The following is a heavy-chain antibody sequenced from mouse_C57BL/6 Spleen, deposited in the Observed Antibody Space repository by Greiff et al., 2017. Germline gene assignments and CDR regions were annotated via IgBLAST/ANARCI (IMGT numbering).Heavy chain of an antibody. CDR1: GYTFTDYY. D-gene: IGHD2-3*01. CDR3: ARVGDGYRLDY. V-gene: IGHV1-76*01. Sequence: VHLVESGAELVRPGASVKLSCKASGYTFTDYYINWVKQRPGQGLEWIARIYPGSGNTYYNEKFKGKATLTAEKSSSTAYMQLSSLTSEDSAVYFCARVGDGYRLDYWGQGTTLTVSS. J-gene: IGHJ2*01. CDR2: IYPGSGNT.